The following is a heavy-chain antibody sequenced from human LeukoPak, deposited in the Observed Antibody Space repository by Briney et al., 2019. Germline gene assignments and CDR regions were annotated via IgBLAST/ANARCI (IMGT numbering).Heavy chain of an antibody. CDR3: ARDVSSSWPSKTFQH. D-gene: IGHD6-13*01. Sequence: PGGSLRLSCAASGFTFSSYWMSWVRQAPGKGLEWVANIKQGGSEKYYVDSVKGRFTISRDNAKNSLYLQMNSLRAEDTAVYYCARDVSSSWPSKTFQHWGQGTLVTVSS. CDR2: IKQGGSEK. CDR1: GFTFSSYW. V-gene: IGHV3-7*01. J-gene: IGHJ1*01.